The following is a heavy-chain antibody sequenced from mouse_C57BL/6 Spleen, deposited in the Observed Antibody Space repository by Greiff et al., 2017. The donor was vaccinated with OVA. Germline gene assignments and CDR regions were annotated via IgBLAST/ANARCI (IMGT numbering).Heavy chain of an antibody. J-gene: IGHJ2*01. Sequence: QVQLKQPGAELVRPGSSVKLSCKASGYTFTSYWMDWVKQRPGQGLEWIGNIYPSDSETHYNQKFKDKATLTVDKSSSTAYMQLSSLTSEDSAVYYCARGRTGLFDYWGQGTTLTVSS. D-gene: IGHD4-1*01. CDR1: GYTFTSYW. CDR2: IYPSDSET. V-gene: IGHV1-61*01. CDR3: ARGRTGLFDY.